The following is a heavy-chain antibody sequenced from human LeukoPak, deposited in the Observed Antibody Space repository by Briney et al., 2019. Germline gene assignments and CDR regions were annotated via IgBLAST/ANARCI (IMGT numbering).Heavy chain of an antibody. CDR3: ARAFFYGSGSYSVSYFDY. CDR1: GFTFSSYA. CDR2: ISSSGSTI. V-gene: IGHV3-48*03. D-gene: IGHD3-10*01. J-gene: IGHJ4*02. Sequence: GRSLRLSCAASGFTFSSYAMNWVRQAPGKGLEWVSYISSSGSTIYYADSVKGRFTISRDNAKNSLYLQMNSLRAEDTAVYYCARAFFYGSGSYSVSYFDYWGQGTLVTVSS.